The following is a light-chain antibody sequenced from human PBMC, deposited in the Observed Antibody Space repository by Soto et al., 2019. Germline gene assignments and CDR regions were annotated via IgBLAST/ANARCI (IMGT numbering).Light chain of an antibody. CDR1: SSDVGGYDC. J-gene: IGLJ2*01. CDR3: SSYTSSSTVV. CDR2: DVS. V-gene: IGLV2-14*01. Sequence: QSVLTQPASVSGSPGQSITISCTGTSSDVGGYDCVSWYQQHPGKAPKLMIYDVSSRPSGVSNRFSGSKSGNTASLTLSGLQAEDEADYYCSSYTSSSTVVFGGGTKVTVL.